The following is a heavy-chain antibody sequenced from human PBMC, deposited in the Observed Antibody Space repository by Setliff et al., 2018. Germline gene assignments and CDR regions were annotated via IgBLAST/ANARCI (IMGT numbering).Heavy chain of an antibody. CDR3: AREPTNTNYYYLDV. D-gene: IGHD2-8*01. V-gene: IGHV4-34*01. CDR1: GDSFSGYF. Sequence: SETLSLTCAVYGDSFSGYFWTWIRQPPGKGLEWIGDIDQSGSTNYNPSLKSRVTISKDTSKNQLSLKLSFVTAADTAVYYCAREPTNTNYYYLDVWGRGTTVTVSS. J-gene: IGHJ6*03. CDR2: IDQSGST.